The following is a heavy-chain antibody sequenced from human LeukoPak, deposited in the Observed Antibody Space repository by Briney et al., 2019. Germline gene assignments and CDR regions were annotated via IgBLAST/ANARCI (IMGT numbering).Heavy chain of an antibody. CDR2: ISSGSGTI. CDR1: GFTLSTYN. CDR3: ARVIAAAGTSFDY. J-gene: IGHJ4*02. D-gene: IGHD6-13*01. Sequence: GGSLRLSCAASGFTLSTYNMIWVRQAPGKGLEWVSYISSGSGTIYYAGSVKGRFTISRDNAKNSLYLQMNSLRDEDTAVYYCARVIAAAGTSFDYWGQGTLVTVSS. V-gene: IGHV3-48*02.